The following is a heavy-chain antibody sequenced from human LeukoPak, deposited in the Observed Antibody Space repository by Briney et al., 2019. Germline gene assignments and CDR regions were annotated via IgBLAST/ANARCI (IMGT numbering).Heavy chain of an antibody. CDR3: ARRSGSYYGNFDY. Sequence: PSETLSLTCTVSGGSISSYYWSWIRQPPGKGLEWIGYIYYSGSTNYNPSLKSRVTISVDTSKNQFSLKLSSVTAADTAVYYCARRSGSYYGNFDYWGQGTLVTVPS. V-gene: IGHV4-59*08. D-gene: IGHD1-26*01. J-gene: IGHJ4*02. CDR1: GGSISSYY. CDR2: IYYSGST.